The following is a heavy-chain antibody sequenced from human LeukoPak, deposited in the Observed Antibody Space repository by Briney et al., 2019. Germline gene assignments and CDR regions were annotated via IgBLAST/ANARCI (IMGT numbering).Heavy chain of an antibody. J-gene: IGHJ4*02. Sequence: PSETLSLTCAVYGGSFSGYYWSWIRQPPGKGLEWIGEINHSGSTNYNPSLKSRVTISVDTSKNQFSLKLSSVTAADTAVYYCARPWAVAGLDYWGQGTLVTVSS. V-gene: IGHV4-34*01. CDR3: ARPWAVAGLDY. CDR1: GGSFSGYY. CDR2: INHSGST. D-gene: IGHD6-19*01.